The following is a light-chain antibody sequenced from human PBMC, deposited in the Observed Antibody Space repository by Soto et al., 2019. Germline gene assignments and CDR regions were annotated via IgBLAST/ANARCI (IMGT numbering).Light chain of an antibody. CDR3: KQYGSSPKT. CDR1: QSVSSSY. J-gene: IGKJ1*01. V-gene: IGKV3-20*01. Sequence: EIVLTQSPGTLSLSPGERATLSCRASQSVSSSYLAWYQQKPGQAPRLLIYGASSRATGIPDRFSGSGSGTDFTLTISRLEPEGFAVYSCKQYGSSPKTFGQGTKVEI. CDR2: GAS.